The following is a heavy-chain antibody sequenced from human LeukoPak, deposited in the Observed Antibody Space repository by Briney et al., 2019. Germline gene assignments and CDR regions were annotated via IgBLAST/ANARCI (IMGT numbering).Heavy chain of an antibody. CDR1: GFTSSSYG. V-gene: IGHV3-33*01. CDR2: IWYDGSNK. D-gene: IGHD2-2*01. J-gene: IGHJ4*02. Sequence: GGSLRLSCAASGFTSSSYGMHWVRQAPGKGLEWVAVIWYDGSNKYYADSVKGRFTISRDNSKNTLYLQMNSLRAEDTAVYYCARDCSSTSCWQFDYWGQGTLVTVSS. CDR3: ARDCSSTSCWQFDY.